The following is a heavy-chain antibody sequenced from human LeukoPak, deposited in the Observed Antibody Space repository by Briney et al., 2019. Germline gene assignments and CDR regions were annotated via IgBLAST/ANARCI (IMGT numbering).Heavy chain of an antibody. J-gene: IGHJ5*02. CDR1: GGSISSYY. Sequence: SETLSLTCTVSGGSISSYYWSWLRQPPGKGLEWLGYIYYSGSTNYNPSLKSRVTISVDTSKNQFSLKLSSVTAADTAVYYCARGGSRGYRGWFDPWGQGTLVTVSS. V-gene: IGHV4-59*01. CDR2: IYYSGST. CDR3: ARGGSRGYRGWFDP. D-gene: IGHD3-22*01.